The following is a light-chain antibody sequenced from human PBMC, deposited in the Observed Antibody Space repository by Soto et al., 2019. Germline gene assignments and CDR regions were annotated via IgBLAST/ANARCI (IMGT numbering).Light chain of an antibody. V-gene: IGKV3-15*01. J-gene: IGKJ1*01. CDR3: QQYYSTPWT. CDR2: GAS. Sequence: EIVMTQSPATLSVSPGERATLSFRSSQNIISNLAWYQQKPGQAPRLLIYGASTRATGIPARFSGSGSGTDFTLTISSLQAEDVAVYYCQQYYSTPWTFGQGTKVDI. CDR1: QNIISN.